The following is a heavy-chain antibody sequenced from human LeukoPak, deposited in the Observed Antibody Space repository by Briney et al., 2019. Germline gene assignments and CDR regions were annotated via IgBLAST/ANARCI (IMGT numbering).Heavy chain of an antibody. CDR1: GFTFSNYW. CDR2: IKQDGSVK. CDR3: ARIGYSSSSFDY. D-gene: IGHD6-6*01. V-gene: IGHV3-7*01. Sequence: GGSLRLSCVASGFTFSNYWMSWVRQAPGKGLEWVANIKQDGSVKYYVDSVKGRFTISRDNAKNSVYLQMNSLRAEDTAVYYCARIGYSSSSFDYWGQGTLVTVSS. J-gene: IGHJ4*02.